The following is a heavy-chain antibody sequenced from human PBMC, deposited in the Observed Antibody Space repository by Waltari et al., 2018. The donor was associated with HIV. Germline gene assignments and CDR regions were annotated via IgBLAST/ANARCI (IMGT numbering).Heavy chain of an antibody. V-gene: IGHV3-21*01. CDR2: IGRIGDYI. D-gene: IGHD5-12*01. Sequence: EVQLVESGGGLVKPGGSLRLSCAASGFTFSSFSMNWVRQAPGKGLEWVASIGRIGDYIYYADSVKGRFTISRDNAKNSLFLQMNSLRGEDTAVYYCVRHINSGYDYWGQGTLVTVSS. J-gene: IGHJ4*02. CDR1: GFTFSSFS. CDR3: VRHINSGYDY.